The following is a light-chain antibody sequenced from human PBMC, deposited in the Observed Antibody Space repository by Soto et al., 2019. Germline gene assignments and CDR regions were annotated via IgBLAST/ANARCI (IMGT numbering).Light chain of an antibody. CDR2: HIS. Sequence: EIVLTQSPGTLSLSPGDRATLSCRASQTVPRNHLAWFHQKPGQAPRLLIYHISTRASGIPDRFSGSGSGTDFTLTISRLEPEDFAVYYCQQYGDSPYTFGRGTRLEIK. J-gene: IGKJ2*01. CDR1: QTVPRNH. V-gene: IGKV3-20*01. CDR3: QQYGDSPYT.